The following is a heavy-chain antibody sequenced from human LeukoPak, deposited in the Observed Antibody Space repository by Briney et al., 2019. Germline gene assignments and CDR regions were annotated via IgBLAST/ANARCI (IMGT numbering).Heavy chain of an antibody. Sequence: ASVKVSCKASGYTFTSYYMHWVRQAPGQGLEWMGIINPSGGSTSYAQKFQGRVTMTRDMSTSTVYMELSSLRSEDTAVYYCAKDLGGYSGYDYYYYYMDVWGKGTTVTVSS. D-gene: IGHD5-12*01. V-gene: IGHV1-46*01. CDR1: GYTFTSYY. J-gene: IGHJ6*03. CDR3: AKDLGGYSGYDYYYYYMDV. CDR2: INPSGGST.